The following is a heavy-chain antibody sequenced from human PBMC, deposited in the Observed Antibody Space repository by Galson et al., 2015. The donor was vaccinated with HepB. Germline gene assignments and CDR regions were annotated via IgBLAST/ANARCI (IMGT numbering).Heavy chain of an antibody. CDR1: GGSFTDYY. D-gene: IGHD2/OR15-2a*01. Sequence: SETLSLTCAVYGGSFTDYYWSWIRQSPGKGLEWNGEINHSGTTSYNPSLKSRVTMSIDTSKNQFSLRLTSVTAADTAVYYCARECGLSDFWGQGNLVTVSS. V-gene: IGHV4-34*01. CDR3: ARECGLSDF. CDR2: INHSGTT. J-gene: IGHJ4*02.